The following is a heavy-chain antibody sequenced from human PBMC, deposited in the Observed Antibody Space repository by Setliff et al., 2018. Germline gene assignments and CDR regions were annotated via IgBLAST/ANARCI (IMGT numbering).Heavy chain of an antibody. J-gene: IGHJ5*02. D-gene: IGHD3-10*01. CDR1: GYTFTSYF. V-gene: IGHV1-46*01. Sequence: GASVKVSCKASGYTFTSYFIHWVRQAPGQGLEWMGIINPSGGSTSYAQKFQGRVTMTRDTSTRTVYMELSSLGSEDTAMYYCARGPYGSGRHGWFDPWGQGTLVTVSS. CDR3: ARGPYGSGRHGWFDP. CDR2: INPSGGST.